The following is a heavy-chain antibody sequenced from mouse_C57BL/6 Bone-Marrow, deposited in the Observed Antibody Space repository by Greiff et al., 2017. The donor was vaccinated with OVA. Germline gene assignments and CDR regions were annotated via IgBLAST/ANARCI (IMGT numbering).Heavy chain of an antibody. J-gene: IGHJ4*01. CDR2: IHPNSGST. V-gene: IGHV1-64*01. CDR1: GYTFTSYW. CDR3: ARPLGLAMDY. Sequence: QVQLQQPGAELVKPGASVKLSCKASGYTFTSYWMHWVKQRPGQGLEWIGMIHPNSGSTNYNEKFKSKATLTVDKSSSTAYMQLSSLTSEDAAVYYCARPLGLAMDYWGQGTSVTVSS. D-gene: IGHD3-1*01.